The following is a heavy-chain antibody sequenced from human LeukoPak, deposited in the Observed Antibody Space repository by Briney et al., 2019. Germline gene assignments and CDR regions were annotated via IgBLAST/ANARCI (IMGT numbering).Heavy chain of an antibody. Sequence: GASVKVSCKASGYTFTSYYMHWVRQAPGQGLEWMGRINPNSGGTNYAQKFQGRVTMTGDTSISTAYMELSRLRSDDTAVYYCARTRVHNIVVVPAPGLDYWGQGTLVTVSS. V-gene: IGHV1-2*06. CDR2: INPNSGGT. D-gene: IGHD2-2*01. CDR1: GYTFTSYY. J-gene: IGHJ4*02. CDR3: ARTRVHNIVVVPAPGLDY.